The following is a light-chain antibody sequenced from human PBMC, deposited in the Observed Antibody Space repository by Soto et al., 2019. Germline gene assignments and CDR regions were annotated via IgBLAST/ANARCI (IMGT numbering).Light chain of an antibody. Sequence: QSVLTQPASVSGSPGQSITISCTGTISDVGGFNFVSWYQQHPGKAPRLMIYEVTYRPSGVSSRFSGSKSGNTASLTISGLQADDEADNYCSSYTSHTSHYVFGTGTKVTVL. CDR2: EVT. CDR1: ISDVGGFNF. J-gene: IGLJ1*01. V-gene: IGLV2-14*03. CDR3: SSYTSHTSHYV.